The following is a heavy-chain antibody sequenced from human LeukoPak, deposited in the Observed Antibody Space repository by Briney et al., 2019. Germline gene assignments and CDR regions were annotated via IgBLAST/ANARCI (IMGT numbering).Heavy chain of an antibody. CDR1: GFTFSGSA. J-gene: IGHJ4*02. V-gene: IGHV3-73*01. CDR2: IRSKANSYAT. Sequence: SGGTLRLSCAASGFTFSGSAMHWVRQASGKGLEWVGRIRSKANSYATAYAASVKGRFTISRDDSKNTAYLQMNSLKTEDTAVYYCTSPSSSWPEYWGQGTLVTVSS. D-gene: IGHD6-13*01. CDR3: TSPSSSWPEY.